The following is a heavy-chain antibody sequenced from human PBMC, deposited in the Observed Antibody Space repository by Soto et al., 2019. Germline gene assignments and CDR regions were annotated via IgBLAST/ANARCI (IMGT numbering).Heavy chain of an antibody. CDR2: IWFDGSDR. J-gene: IGHJ5*02. CDR1: GFTFSDYD. CDR3: VRLGSNFGGQWLGP. D-gene: IGHD3-10*01. Sequence: QVQLVESGGGLVQPGRSLRLSCAASGFTFSDYDMHWVRQAPGKGLEWVAVIWFDGSDRFYGDSVRGRFTISRDNSKNTLYLQMNSLRVDDTAVYYCVRLGSNFGGQWLGPWGQGTLVTVSS. V-gene: IGHV3-33*01.